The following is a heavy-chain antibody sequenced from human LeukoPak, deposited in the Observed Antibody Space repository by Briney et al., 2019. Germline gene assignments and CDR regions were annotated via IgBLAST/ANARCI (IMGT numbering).Heavy chain of an antibody. CDR3: ARDAVYSSSWQCY. D-gene: IGHD6-13*01. J-gene: IGHJ4*02. CDR1: GFTFSSYG. V-gene: IGHV3-33*01. CDR2: IWYDGSNK. Sequence: PGRSLRLSCAASGFTFSSYGMHWVRQAPGKGLEWVAVIWYDGSNKYYADSVKGRFTISRDNSKNTLYLQMNSLRAEDTAVYYCARDAVYSSSWQCYWGQRTLVTVSS.